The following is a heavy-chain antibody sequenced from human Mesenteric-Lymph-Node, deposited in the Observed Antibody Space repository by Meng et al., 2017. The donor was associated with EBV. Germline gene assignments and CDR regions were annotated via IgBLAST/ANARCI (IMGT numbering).Heavy chain of an antibody. D-gene: IGHD3-22*01. CDR1: GGSISSSNW. Sequence: QVQPQEAGPGLVKPSGTLSLTCAVPGGSISSSNWWSWVRQPPGKGLEWIGYIHFDGATKYKSSLSSRVTMSVDRSKNQFSLKMTSVTAADTAVYYCARQYSYDSNWWFDPWGQGTLVTVSS. J-gene: IGHJ5*02. CDR2: IHFDGAT. CDR3: ARQYSYDSNWWFDP. V-gene: IGHV4-4*02.